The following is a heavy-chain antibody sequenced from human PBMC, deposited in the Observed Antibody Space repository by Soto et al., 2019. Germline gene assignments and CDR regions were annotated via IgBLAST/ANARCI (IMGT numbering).Heavy chain of an antibody. CDR2: ISAYNGNT. D-gene: IGHD3-10*01. CDR3: ARDSFTMVRGVISPTFDY. V-gene: IGHV1-18*01. Sequence: QVQLVQSGAEVKKPGASVKVSCKASGYTFTSYGISWMRQAPGQGLEWMGWISAYNGNTNYAQKLQGRVTMTTDTSTSTAYMELRSLRSDDTAVYYCARDSFTMVRGVISPTFDYWGQGTLVTVSS. CDR1: GYTFTSYG. J-gene: IGHJ4*02.